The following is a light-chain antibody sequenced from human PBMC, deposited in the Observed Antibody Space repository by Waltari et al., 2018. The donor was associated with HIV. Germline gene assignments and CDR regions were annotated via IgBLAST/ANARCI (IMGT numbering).Light chain of an antibody. CDR1: SSDVGGYNY. CDR3: AAWDDSLSGWV. CDR2: EVS. J-gene: IGLJ3*02. V-gene: IGLV2-14*01. Sequence: QSALTQPASVSGSPGQSITISCTGTSSDVGGYNYVSWYQQHPGKAPKLMISEVSNRPLRISILFSGSKACKTASLTISGLQAEDEADYYCAAWDDSLSGWVFGGGTKLTVL.